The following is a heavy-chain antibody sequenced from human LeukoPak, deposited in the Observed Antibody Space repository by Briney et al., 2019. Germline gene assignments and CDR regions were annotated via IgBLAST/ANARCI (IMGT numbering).Heavy chain of an antibody. CDR3: ASPVKYYDTWSGYPPFDY. J-gene: IGHJ4*02. CDR2: IIPMSGTA. Sequence: SVKVSCKASGATFNNFAISWVRQAPGQGLEWVGGIIPMSGTANYAQKFQGRVTITADESTSTAYMELSSLRSEDTAIYYCASPVKYYDTWSGYPPFDYWGQGTLVTVSS. V-gene: IGHV1-69*13. CDR1: GATFNNFA. D-gene: IGHD3-3*01.